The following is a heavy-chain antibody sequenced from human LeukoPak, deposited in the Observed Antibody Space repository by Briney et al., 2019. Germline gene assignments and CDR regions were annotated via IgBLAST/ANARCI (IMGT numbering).Heavy chain of an antibody. J-gene: IGHJ4*02. D-gene: IGHD6-19*01. Sequence: PGGSLRLSCAASGFTFDDYAMHWVRQVPGKGLEWVSGVSWNSGSLGYADSVKGRFTISRDNAKNSLYLQMNSLRAEDTALYYCAKGSSLALAGPCDYWGQGTLVTVSS. CDR2: VSWNSGSL. CDR1: GFTFDDYA. V-gene: IGHV3-9*01. CDR3: AKGSSLALAGPCDY.